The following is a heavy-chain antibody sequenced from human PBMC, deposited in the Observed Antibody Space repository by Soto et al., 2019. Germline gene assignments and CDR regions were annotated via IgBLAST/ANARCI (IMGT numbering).Heavy chain of an antibody. CDR3: ARDGATSQWFMDV. J-gene: IGHJ6*04. CDR2: IEYDGVNK. V-gene: IGHV3-30-3*01. Sequence: QVQLVESGGGVVQPGRSLRLSCAASGFTFRSHAMYWVRQAPGKGLEWVAVIEYDGVNKYYADSVKGRFTISRDNSKNTLYLQVNSLRDEDTGLYYWARDGATSQWFMDVWGGGTTVTVSS. CDR1: GFTFRSHA. D-gene: IGHD3-22*01.